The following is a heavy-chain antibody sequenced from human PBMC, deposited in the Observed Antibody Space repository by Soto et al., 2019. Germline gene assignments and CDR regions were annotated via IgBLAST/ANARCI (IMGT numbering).Heavy chain of an antibody. V-gene: IGHV4-59*01. CDR2: IYYSGST. Sequence: QVQLQESGPGLVKPSETLSLTCTVSGGSISSYYWSWIRQPPGKGLEWIGYIYYSGSTNYNPSLTSRVTISVDTSKNQFSLKLSSVTAADTAVYYCARRRDGYNSFDYWGQGTLVTVSS. J-gene: IGHJ4*02. CDR1: GGSISSYY. D-gene: IGHD5-12*01. CDR3: ARRRDGYNSFDY.